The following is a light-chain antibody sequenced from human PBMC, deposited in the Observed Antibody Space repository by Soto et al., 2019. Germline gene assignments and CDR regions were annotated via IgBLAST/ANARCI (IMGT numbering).Light chain of an antibody. CDR3: QQYNNWPRT. CDR2: GAA. J-gene: IGKJ1*01. CDR1: QTIYSN. Sequence: IGMTQSPATLSVSPGERATLSFRASQTIYSNVAWYQQRPGQPPRLLIYGAATRATGILARFSGSGSGAKCALTIGRPQSEDFAVYYCQQYNNWPRTFGQGTKVDIK. V-gene: IGKV3-15*01.